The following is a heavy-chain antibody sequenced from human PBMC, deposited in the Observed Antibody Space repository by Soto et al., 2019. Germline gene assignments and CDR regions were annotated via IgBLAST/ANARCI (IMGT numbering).Heavy chain of an antibody. V-gene: IGHV3-33*01. CDR1: GFTFSSYG. CDR3: ATILGYSGYDFDY. Sequence: GSLRLSCAASGFTFSSYGMHWVRQAPGKGLEWVAVIWYDGSNKYYADSVKGRFTISRDNSKSTLYLQMNSLRAEDTAVYYCATILGYSGYDFDYWGQGTLVTVSS. J-gene: IGHJ4*02. CDR2: IWYDGSNK. D-gene: IGHD5-12*01.